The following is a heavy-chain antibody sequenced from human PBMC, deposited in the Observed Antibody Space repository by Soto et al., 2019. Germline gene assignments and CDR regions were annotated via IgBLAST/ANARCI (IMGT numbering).Heavy chain of an antibody. J-gene: IGHJ6*02. CDR1: GFTFSSYE. CDR3: ARDVGWIAAAGTWYYYGMDV. Sequence: EVQLVESGGGLVQPGGSLRLSCAASGFTFSSYEMNWVRQAPGNGLEWVSYISSSGSTIYYADSVKGRFTISRDNAKNSLYLQMNSLRAEDTAVYYCARDVGWIAAAGTWYYYGMDVWGQGTTVTVSS. CDR2: ISSSGSTI. V-gene: IGHV3-48*03. D-gene: IGHD6-13*01.